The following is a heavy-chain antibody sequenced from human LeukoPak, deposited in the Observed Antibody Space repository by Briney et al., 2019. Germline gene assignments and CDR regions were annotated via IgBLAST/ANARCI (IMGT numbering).Heavy chain of an antibody. J-gene: IGHJ4*02. D-gene: IGHD6-13*01. CDR1: GGSISSYY. Sequence: SETLSLTCTVSGGSISSYYWSWIRQPPGKGLEWIGYIYYNGSTNYNPSLKSRVTISVDTSKNQFSLKLSSVTAADTAVYYCARAPGGAGIAAAGTNRVIPYYFDYWGQGTLVTVSS. CDR2: IYYNGST. V-gene: IGHV4-59*12. CDR3: ARAPGGAGIAAAGTNRVIPYYFDY.